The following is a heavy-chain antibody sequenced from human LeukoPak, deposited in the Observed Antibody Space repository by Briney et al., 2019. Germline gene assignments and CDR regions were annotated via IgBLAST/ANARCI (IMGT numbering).Heavy chain of an antibody. CDR2: ISWDGGST. CDR1: GFTFDDYT. J-gene: IGHJ6*02. CDR3: AKDNLDSYYGMDV. V-gene: IGHV3-43*01. Sequence: GGSLRLTCAASGFTFDDYTMHWVRQAPGKGLEWVSLISWDGGSTYYADSVKGRFTISRDNSKNSLYLQMNSLRTEDTALYYCAKDNLDSYYGMDVWGQGTTVTVSS. D-gene: IGHD3-22*01.